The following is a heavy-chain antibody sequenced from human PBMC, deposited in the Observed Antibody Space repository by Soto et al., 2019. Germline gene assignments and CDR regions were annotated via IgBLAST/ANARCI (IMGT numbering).Heavy chain of an antibody. Sequence: PSETLSLTCAVYGGSFSGYYWSWIRQPPGKGLEWIGEINHSGSTNYNPSLKSRVTISVDTSQNQFSLRLRSVTAADTAIYYCARIKRGFTYGSILDFWGQGILVTVS. CDR2: INHSGST. CDR1: GGSFSGYY. J-gene: IGHJ4*02. D-gene: IGHD5-18*01. CDR3: ARIKRGFTYGSILDF. V-gene: IGHV4-34*01.